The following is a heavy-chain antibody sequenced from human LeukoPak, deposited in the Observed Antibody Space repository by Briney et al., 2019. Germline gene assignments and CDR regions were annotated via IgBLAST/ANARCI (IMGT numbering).Heavy chain of an antibody. V-gene: IGHV4-39*07. CDR2: IYYTGST. CDR3: ARVTGYMTEDYFDY. CDR1: GGSISSSSYY. D-gene: IGHD6-13*01. J-gene: IGHJ4*02. Sequence: ASETLSLTCTVSGGSISSSSYYWGWIRQPPGTGLEWIGSIYYTGSTYYNPSLSSRVTISVDTSKNQFSLRLSSVTAADTAVYYCARVTGYMTEDYFDYWGQGTLITVSS.